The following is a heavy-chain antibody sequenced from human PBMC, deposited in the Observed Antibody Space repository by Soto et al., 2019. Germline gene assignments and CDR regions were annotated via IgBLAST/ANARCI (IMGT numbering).Heavy chain of an antibody. CDR2: ISGSGGST. D-gene: IGHD6-19*01. J-gene: IGHJ4*02. CDR3: AKDLLSSGWYRESYFDY. V-gene: IGHV3-23*01. Sequence: GPLRRSCGASGFTSSSYTMSWVRQAPGKGLEWVSAISGSGGSTYYADSVKGRFTISRDNSKNTLYLQMNSLRAEDTAVYYCAKDLLSSGWYRESYFDYWGQGTLVTVSS. CDR1: GFTSSSYT.